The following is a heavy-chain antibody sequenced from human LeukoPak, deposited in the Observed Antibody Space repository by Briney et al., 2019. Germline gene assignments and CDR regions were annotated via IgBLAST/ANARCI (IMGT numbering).Heavy chain of an antibody. CDR3: ARGSRIVVIPFDY. J-gene: IGHJ4*02. D-gene: IGHD2-21*01. Sequence: WMGWISAYNGNTNYAQKLQGRVTMTTDTSTSTAYMELRSLRSDDTAVYYCARGSRIVVIPFDYWGQGTLVTVSS. CDR2: ISAYNGNT. V-gene: IGHV1-18*01.